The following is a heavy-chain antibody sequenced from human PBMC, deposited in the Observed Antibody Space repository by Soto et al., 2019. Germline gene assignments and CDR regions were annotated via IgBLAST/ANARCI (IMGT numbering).Heavy chain of an antibody. D-gene: IGHD3-22*01. Sequence: GGSLSLPCAASGFPFSSYGMHGFRQAPGQGLEWVAVIWYDGSNKYYADSVKGRFTISRDNSKNTLYLQMNSLRAEDTAVYCWARDISEDHSGDYPYLDQRG. CDR2: IWYDGSNK. CDR3: ARDISEDHSGDYPYLDQ. V-gene: IGHV3-33*01. J-gene: IGHJ6*01. CDR1: GFPFSSYG.